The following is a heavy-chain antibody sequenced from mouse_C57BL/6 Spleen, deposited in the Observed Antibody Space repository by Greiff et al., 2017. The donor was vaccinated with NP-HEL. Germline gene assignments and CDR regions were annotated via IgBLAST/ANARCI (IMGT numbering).Heavy chain of an antibody. D-gene: IGHD1-1*01. J-gene: IGHJ2*01. CDR2: IDTSDSYT. CDR3: ARSNYGFDY. CDR1: GYTFTSYW. V-gene: IGHV1-69*01. Sequence: QVQLKQPGAELVMPGASVKLSCKASGYTFTSYWMHWVKQRPGQGLEWIGEIDTSDSYTTYNQKFKGKSTLTVDKSSSAAYMQLSSLTSEDSAVYYCARSNYGFDYWGQGTTLTVSS.